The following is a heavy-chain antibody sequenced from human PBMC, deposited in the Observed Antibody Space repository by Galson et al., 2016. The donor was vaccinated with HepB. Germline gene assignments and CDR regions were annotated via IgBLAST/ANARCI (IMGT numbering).Heavy chain of an antibody. V-gene: IGHV1-18*04. CDR3: AREGVCSGGRCYSGFDY. CDR2: ISVHNGNT. D-gene: IGHD2-15*01. Sequence: QSGAEVKKPGASVKVSCKASNYTFTSDGISWVRQAPGQGLEWMGWISVHNGNTSYAQKFQGRVTMTTDTSTSTAYMELRSLRSDDTAVYYCAREGVCSGGRCYSGFDYWGQGTLVTVSS. CDR1: NYTFTSDG. J-gene: IGHJ4*02.